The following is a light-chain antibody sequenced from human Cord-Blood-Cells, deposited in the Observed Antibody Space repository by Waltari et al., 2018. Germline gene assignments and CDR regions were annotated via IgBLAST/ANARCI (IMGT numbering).Light chain of an antibody. V-gene: IGKV1-8*01. CDR2: AAS. CDR1: QGISSY. CDR3: QQYYSYPYT. Sequence: AIRMTQSPSSFSASTGDRVTITCRASQGISSYLAWCQQKPGKAPKLLIYAASTLQSGVPSRFSGSGSGTDFTLTISCLQSEDFATYYCQQYYSYPYTFGQGTKLEIK. J-gene: IGKJ2*01.